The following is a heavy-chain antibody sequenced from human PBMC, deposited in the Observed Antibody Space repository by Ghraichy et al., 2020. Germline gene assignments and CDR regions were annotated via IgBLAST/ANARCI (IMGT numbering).Heavy chain of an antibody. V-gene: IGHV1-2*06. CDR2: INPNSGGT. CDR3: ARDPRSRTGTSYYFDY. Sequence: ASVKVSCKASGYTFTGYYMHWVRQAPGQGLEWMGRINPNSGGTNYAQKFQGRVTMTRDTSISTAYMELSRLRSDDTAVYYCARDPRSRTGTSYYFDYWGQGTLVTVSS. J-gene: IGHJ4*02. D-gene: IGHD1-1*01. CDR1: GYTFTGYY.